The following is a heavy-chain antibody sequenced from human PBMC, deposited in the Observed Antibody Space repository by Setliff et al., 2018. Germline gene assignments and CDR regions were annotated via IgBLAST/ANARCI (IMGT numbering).Heavy chain of an antibody. V-gene: IGHV1-18*01. CDR1: GYSFNEYG. CDR2: ISPYNGDT. J-gene: IGHJ4*02. CDR3: ARVPRLEWLLPTFDS. D-gene: IGHD3-3*01. Sequence: ASVKVSCKASGYSFNEYGISWVRQAPGQGLEWMGWISPYNGDTRYAQKVQGRVTLTTDTSTSTAYMELRSLRSDDTAVYYCARVPRLEWLLPTFDSWGQGTLVTVSS.